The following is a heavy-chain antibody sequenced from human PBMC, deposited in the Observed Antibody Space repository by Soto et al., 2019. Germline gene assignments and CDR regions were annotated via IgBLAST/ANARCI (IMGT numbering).Heavy chain of an antibody. CDR2: ISGSGGST. CDR3: AKGYDFWSGYQYYLDY. CDR1: GFTFSSYA. Sequence: GGSLRLSCAASGFTFSSYAMSWVRQAPGKGLEWVSAISGSGGSTHYADSVKGRFTISRDNSKITLYLQMNSLRAEDTAVYYCAKGYDFWSGYQYYLDYWGQGTLVTVSS. V-gene: IGHV3-23*01. D-gene: IGHD3-3*01. J-gene: IGHJ4*02.